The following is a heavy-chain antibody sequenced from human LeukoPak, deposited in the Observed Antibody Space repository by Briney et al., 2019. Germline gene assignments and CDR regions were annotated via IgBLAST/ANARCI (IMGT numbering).Heavy chain of an antibody. CDR1: GFTFSSYA. Sequence: GGSLRLSCAASGFTFSSYAMSWVRQAPGKGLEWVSAISGSGGSTYYADSVKGRFTISRDNSRNTLYLQMNSLRAEDTAVYYCAKARRVWGSGSSFDYWGQGTLVTVSS. J-gene: IGHJ4*02. CDR3: AKARRVWGSGSSFDY. D-gene: IGHD1-26*01. CDR2: ISGSGGST. V-gene: IGHV3-23*01.